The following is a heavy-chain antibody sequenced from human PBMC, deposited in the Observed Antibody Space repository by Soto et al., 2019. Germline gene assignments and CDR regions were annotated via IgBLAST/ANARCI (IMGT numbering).Heavy chain of an antibody. D-gene: IGHD6-13*01. CDR3: AKDLVAAAGTNYSYYYGMDV. CDR1: GFTFSRYA. V-gene: IGHV3-23*01. Sequence: GGSLRLSCAASGFTFSRYAMGWVRQAPGKGLGWVSAISGRGGSTYYADSVKGRLTIPRDNSKNTLYLQMNSVRAEDTAVYYCAKDLVAAAGTNYSYYYGMDVWGQGTTVTVSS. J-gene: IGHJ6*02. CDR2: ISGRGGST.